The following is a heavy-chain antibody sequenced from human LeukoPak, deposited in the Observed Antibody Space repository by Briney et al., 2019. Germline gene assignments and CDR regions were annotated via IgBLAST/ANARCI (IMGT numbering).Heavy chain of an antibody. CDR3: ARDLVVGYCSGGSCYSGLYYFDY. V-gene: IGHV1-2*02. CDR1: GYTFTGYY. J-gene: IGHJ4*02. D-gene: IGHD2-15*01. CDR2: INPNSSGT. Sequence: GASVKVSCKASGYTFTGYYMHWVRQAPGQGLEWMGWINPNSSGTNYAQKFQGRVTMTRDTSISTAYMELSRLRSDDTAVYYCARDLVVGYCSGGSCYSGLYYFDYWGQGTLVTVSS.